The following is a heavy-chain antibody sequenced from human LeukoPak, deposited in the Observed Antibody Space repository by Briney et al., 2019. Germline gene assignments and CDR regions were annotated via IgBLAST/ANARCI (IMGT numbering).Heavy chain of an antibody. V-gene: IGHV4-4*07. Sequence: PSETLSLTCTVSGGSISGYYWSWIRQAAGKGLERIGRIYTSGSPDYNPSLKSRVTMSVDTSKNQVSLRLSSVTVADTAVYYCARGYKPAAGKDGAFDIWGQGTMVTVSS. D-gene: IGHD6-13*01. CDR2: IYTSGSP. CDR3: ARGYKPAAGKDGAFDI. CDR1: GGSISGYY. J-gene: IGHJ3*02.